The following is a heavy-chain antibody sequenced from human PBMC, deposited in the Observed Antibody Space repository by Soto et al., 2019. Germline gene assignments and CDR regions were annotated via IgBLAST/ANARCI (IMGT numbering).Heavy chain of an antibody. V-gene: IGHV3-23*01. Sequence: VGSLRLSCAASGFTFSSSAMSWVRQAPGKGLEWVSTISPSGDKTYQGDSAKGRFTISRDNSKNTLYLRMNSLRGDDTAVYYCAKDRGGRGNEIDQWGQGALVTVSS. CDR3: AKDRGGRGNEIDQ. D-gene: IGHD2-15*01. CDR1: GFTFSSSA. J-gene: IGHJ4*02. CDR2: ISPSGDKT.